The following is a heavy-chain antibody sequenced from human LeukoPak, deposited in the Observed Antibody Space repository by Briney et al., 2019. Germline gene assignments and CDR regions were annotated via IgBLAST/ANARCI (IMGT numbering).Heavy chain of an antibody. D-gene: IGHD3-10*01. Sequence: GGSLRLSCAASGFTFSSYWMSWVRQAPGKGLEWVSAISGSGGSTYYADSVKGRFTISRDNSKNTLYLQMNSLRAEDTAVYYCATESRSGSRMSWGQGTLVTVSS. CDR2: ISGSGGST. CDR3: ATESRSGSRMS. J-gene: IGHJ4*02. V-gene: IGHV3-23*01. CDR1: GFTFSSYW.